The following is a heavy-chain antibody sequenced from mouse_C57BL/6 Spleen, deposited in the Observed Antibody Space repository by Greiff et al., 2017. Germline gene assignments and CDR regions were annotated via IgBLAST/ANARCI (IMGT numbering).Heavy chain of an antibody. V-gene: IGHV1-4*01. CDR2: INPSSGYT. D-gene: IGHD4-1*01. CDR1: GYTFTSYS. CDR3: ASSPLGYFDY. J-gene: IGHJ2*01. Sequence: QVQLQQSGAELARPGASVKMSCKASGYTFTSYSMHWVKQRPGQGLEWIGYINPSSGYTKYNQKFKDKATLTADKSSSTAYMQLSSLTSDDSAVYYCASSPLGYFDYWGQGTTLTVSS.